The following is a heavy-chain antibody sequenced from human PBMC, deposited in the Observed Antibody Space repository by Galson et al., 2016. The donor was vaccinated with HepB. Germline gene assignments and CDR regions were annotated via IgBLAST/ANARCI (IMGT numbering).Heavy chain of an antibody. J-gene: IGHJ5*02. Sequence: ETLSLTCTVSGGSISPYYWNWVRQTPGKGLEWIGYVYFRGYTKYNPSLGSRVTISLDASKNQLSLKLTSVTAADTAIYYCARDPSQSSTWTNWFDPWGQGILVTVSS. V-gene: IGHV4-59*01. D-gene: IGHD5/OR15-5a*01. CDR2: VYFRGYT. CDR3: ARDPSQSSTWTNWFDP. CDR1: GGSISPYY.